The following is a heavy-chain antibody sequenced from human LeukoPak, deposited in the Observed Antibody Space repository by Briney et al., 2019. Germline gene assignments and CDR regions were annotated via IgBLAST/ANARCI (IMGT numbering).Heavy chain of an antibody. CDR3: ARAPWYSSSWYGFDY. Sequence: SETLSLTCAVYGGSFSGYYWSWIRQPPGKGLEWIGEINHSGSTNYNLSLKSRVTISVDTSKNQFSLKLSSVTAADTAVYYCARAPWYSSSWYGFDYWGQGTLVTVSS. CDR1: GGSFSGYY. V-gene: IGHV4-34*01. J-gene: IGHJ4*02. D-gene: IGHD6-13*01. CDR2: INHSGST.